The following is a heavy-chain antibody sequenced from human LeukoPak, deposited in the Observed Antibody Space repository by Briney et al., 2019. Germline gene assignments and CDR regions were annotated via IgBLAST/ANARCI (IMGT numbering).Heavy chain of an antibody. D-gene: IGHD3-22*01. CDR3: ARAEDYYDSPIYFDY. J-gene: IGHJ4*02. CDR2: IYYSGST. CDR1: GGPISSGGYY. Sequence: SETLSLTCTVSGGPISSGGYYWSWIRQHPGKGLEWIGYIYYSGSTYYNPSLKSRVTISVDTSKNQFSLKLSSVTAADTAVYYCARAEDYYDSPIYFDYWGQGTLVTVSS. V-gene: IGHV4-31*03.